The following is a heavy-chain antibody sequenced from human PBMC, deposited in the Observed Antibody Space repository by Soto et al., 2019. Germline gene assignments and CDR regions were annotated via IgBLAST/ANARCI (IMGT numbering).Heavy chain of an antibody. Sequence: SETLSLTCTVSGGSISSYYWSWIRQPPGKGLEWIGYIYYSGSTNYNPSLKSRVTISVDTSKNQFSLKLSSVTAADTAVYYCASANMVRGGFDYWGKGPLVTVPS. V-gene: IGHV4-59*08. CDR1: GGSISSYY. J-gene: IGHJ4*02. D-gene: IGHD3-10*01. CDR3: ASANMVRGGFDY. CDR2: IYYSGST.